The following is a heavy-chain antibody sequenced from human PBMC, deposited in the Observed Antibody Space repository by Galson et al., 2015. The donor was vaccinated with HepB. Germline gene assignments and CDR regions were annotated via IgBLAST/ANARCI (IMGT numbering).Heavy chain of an antibody. Sequence: SLRLSCAAPVSSFRNYSMNWVRQAPGKGLEWVSFISRSSSTIYYADSVKGRFTISRDNVKNSVYLQMNSLRAEDTAVYYCARAPPGGYFGESTNWIDSWGQGTLVIVSS. D-gene: IGHD3-10*01. CDR3: ARAPPGGYFGESTNWIDS. CDR2: ISRSSSTI. V-gene: IGHV3-48*01. J-gene: IGHJ5*01. CDR1: VSSFRNYS.